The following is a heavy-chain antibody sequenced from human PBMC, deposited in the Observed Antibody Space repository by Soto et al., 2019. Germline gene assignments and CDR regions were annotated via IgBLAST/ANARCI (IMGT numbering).Heavy chain of an antibody. J-gene: IGHJ5*02. CDR2: IYYSGST. CDR1: GGSISSGGYY. V-gene: IGHV4-31*03. D-gene: IGHD6-19*01. Sequence: SETLSLTCTVSGGSISSGGYYWSWIRQHPGKGLEWIGYIYYSGSTYYNPSLKSRVTISVDTSKNQFSLKLSSVTAADTAVYYCARGRGRYSSGWSWFDPWGQGILVTVSS. CDR3: ARGRGRYSSGWSWFDP.